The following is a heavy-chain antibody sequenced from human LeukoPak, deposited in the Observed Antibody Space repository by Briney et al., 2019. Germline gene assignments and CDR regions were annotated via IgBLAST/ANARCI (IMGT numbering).Heavy chain of an antibody. J-gene: IGHJ5*02. D-gene: IGHD3-10*01. CDR2: IYYSGST. Sequence: SETLSLTCTVSGRYISCGDYYWSWIRQPPGKGLEWIGYIYYSGSTYYNPSHKSRVTISVDTSKNQFSLKLSSVTAADTAVYYCARDQKELGWFDPWGQGTLVTVSS. CDR1: GRYISCGDYY. V-gene: IGHV4-30-4*08. CDR3: ARDQKELGWFDP.